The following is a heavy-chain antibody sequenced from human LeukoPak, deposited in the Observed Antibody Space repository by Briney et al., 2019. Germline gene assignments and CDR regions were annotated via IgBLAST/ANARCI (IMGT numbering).Heavy chain of an antibody. CDR2: IYTSGST. Sequence: SQTLSLTCTVSGGSISSDTYSWSWVRQPAGKGLEWIGRIYTSGSTNYNPSLKSRVTIPVDTSKNQFSLKLNSVTAADTAFYYCARAGGLGTYYPNWFDPWGQGTLVTVSS. V-gene: IGHV4-61*02. D-gene: IGHD3-10*01. J-gene: IGHJ5*02. CDR3: ARAGGLGTYYPNWFDP. CDR1: GGSISSDTYS.